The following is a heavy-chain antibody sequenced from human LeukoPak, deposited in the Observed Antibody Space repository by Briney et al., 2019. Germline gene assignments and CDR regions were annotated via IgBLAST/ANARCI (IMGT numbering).Heavy chain of an antibody. CDR2: ISYGGCNK. D-gene: IGHD3-10*01. V-gene: IGHV3-30*18. J-gene: IGHJ4*02. CDR3: AKGGRDVWFGELGAFDY. Sequence: GGSLRLSCAASGFTFSSYGMHWVRQAPGKGLEWVAVISYGGCNKYYADFVKGRFTISRDNSKNTIYLQMNSLRAEDTAVYYCAKGGRDVWFGELGAFDYWGQGTLVTVSS. CDR1: GFTFSSYG.